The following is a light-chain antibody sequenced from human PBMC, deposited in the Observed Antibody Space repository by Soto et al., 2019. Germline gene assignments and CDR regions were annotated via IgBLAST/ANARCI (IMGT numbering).Light chain of an antibody. J-gene: IGKJ3*01. CDR3: QQYYSYPGFT. Sequence: ALRMTQSPSSLSASTGDRVTITCRASQGISSYLAWYQQKPGKAPKLLIYAASTLQSGVPSRFSGSGSGTDFTLTISCLQSEDFATYYCQQYYSYPGFTFGPGTKVDIK. V-gene: IGKV1-8*01. CDR2: AAS. CDR1: QGISSY.